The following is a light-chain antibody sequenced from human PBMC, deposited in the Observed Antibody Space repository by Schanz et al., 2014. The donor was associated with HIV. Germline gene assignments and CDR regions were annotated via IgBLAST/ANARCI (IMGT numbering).Light chain of an antibody. CDR2: SAS. CDR1: QNINRW. V-gene: IGKV1-12*01. CDR3: QQAESLPTT. J-gene: IGKJ5*01. Sequence: DIQMTPSPSSLSASVGETVVITCRARQNINRWLAWYQQKPGKAPQLLMYSASTLQGGVSSRFSGSRSGTDFTLTITRLQPEDFATYYCQQAESLPTTFGQGTRLDMK.